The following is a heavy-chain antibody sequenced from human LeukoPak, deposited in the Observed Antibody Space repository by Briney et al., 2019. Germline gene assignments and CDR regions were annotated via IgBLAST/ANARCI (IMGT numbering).Heavy chain of an antibody. CDR1: GGSLITYY. J-gene: IGHJ6*03. D-gene: IGHD4-17*01. CDR3: ARDPQLTPALSGYMDV. CDR2: IYISGSV. Sequence: PSDTLSLTCTVSGGSLITYYCGSIRQPARKGLEWIGRIYISGSVNYNPSLKSRVTMSVDTSKNQFSLRLRSVTAADTAVYYCARDPQLTPALSGYMDVWGKGTTVTVS. V-gene: IGHV4-4*07.